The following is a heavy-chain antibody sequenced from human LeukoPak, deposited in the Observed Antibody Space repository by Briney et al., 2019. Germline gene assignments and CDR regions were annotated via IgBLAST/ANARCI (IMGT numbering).Heavy chain of an antibody. CDR1: GYTFTTFY. J-gene: IGHJ4*02. CDR3: GRDPSARWPWFDY. Sequence: ASVNVSCKASGYTFTTFYIHGVRQAPGQGLEWVGVINPNCGGTSLAHRFQGRVTMTRDKSTSTVYMDLSSLRSEGTAVYYCGRDPSARWPWFDYWGQGTLVTVSS. CDR2: INPNCGGT. D-gene: IGHD5-24*01. V-gene: IGHV1-46*01.